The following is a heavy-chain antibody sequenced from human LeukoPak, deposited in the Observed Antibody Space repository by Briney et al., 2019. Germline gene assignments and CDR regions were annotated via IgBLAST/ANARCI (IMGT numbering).Heavy chain of an antibody. D-gene: IGHD6-19*01. CDR1: GYTFTDYY. CDR3: ARAIAVVDY. V-gene: IGHV1-2*02. J-gene: IGHJ4*02. CDR2: INPNSGGT. Sequence: GASVKVSCKASGYTFTDYYIHWVRQAPGQGLEWMGWINPNSGGTNSAQKFQGRVTMTKDTSISTAYMELSRLRSDGTAVYFCARAIAVVDYWGQGTLVTVSS.